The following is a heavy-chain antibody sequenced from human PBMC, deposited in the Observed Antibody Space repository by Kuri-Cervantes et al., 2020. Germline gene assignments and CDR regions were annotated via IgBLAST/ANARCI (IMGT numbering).Heavy chain of an antibody. Sequence: ASVKVSCKASGYTFTSYDINWVRQATGQGLEWMGWISAYNGNTNYAQKLQGRVTMTTDTSTSTAYMELRSLRSDDTAVYYCARDLKRQGYDILTGYYKNAGYWGQGTLVTVSS. J-gene: IGHJ4*02. CDR3: ARDLKRQGYDILTGYYKNAGY. D-gene: IGHD3-9*01. CDR1: GYTFTSYD. V-gene: IGHV1-18*01. CDR2: ISAYNGNT.